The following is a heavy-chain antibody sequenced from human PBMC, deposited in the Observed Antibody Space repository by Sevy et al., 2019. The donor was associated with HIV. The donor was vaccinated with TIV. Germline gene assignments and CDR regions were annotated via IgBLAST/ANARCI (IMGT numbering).Heavy chain of an antibody. CDR3: ARVYDSSGYYLYYFDY. CDR2: INTNTGNP. V-gene: IGHV7-4-1*02. D-gene: IGHD3-22*01. CDR1: GYTFTSYA. Sequence: ASVKVSCKASGYTFTSYAMNWVRQAPGQGLEWMGWINTNTGNPTYAQGFTGRFVFSLDTSVSTAYLQISSLKAEDTAVYYCARVYDSSGYYLYYFDYWGQGTLVTVSS. J-gene: IGHJ4*02.